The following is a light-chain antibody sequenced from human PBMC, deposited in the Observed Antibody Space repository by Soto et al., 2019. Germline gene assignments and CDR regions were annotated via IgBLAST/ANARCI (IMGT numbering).Light chain of an antibody. CDR1: SSDVGGYNY. CDR3: SSYSTTNTPYV. J-gene: IGLJ1*01. Sequence: QSVLTQPASVSASPGQSITISCTGTSSDVGGYNYVSWFQQHPGKAPKLMIYEVSNRPSGVSNRFSGSKSDNTASLTISGVQAEEEADYYCSSYSTTNTPYVFGTGTKVTV. V-gene: IGLV2-14*01. CDR2: EVS.